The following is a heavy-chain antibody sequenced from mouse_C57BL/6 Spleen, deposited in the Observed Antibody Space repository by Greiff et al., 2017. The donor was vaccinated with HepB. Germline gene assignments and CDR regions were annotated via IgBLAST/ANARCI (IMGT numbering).Heavy chain of an antibody. CDR3: ARGRDGYYFAY. J-gene: IGHJ3*01. CDR1: GYTFTSYW. Sequence: QVQLQQSGAELVRPGSSVKLSCKASGYTFTSYWMHWVKQRPIQGLEWIGNIDPSDSETHYNQKFKDKATLTVDKSSSTAYMQLSSLTSEDSAVYYCARGRDGYYFAYWGQGTLVTVSA. D-gene: IGHD2-3*01. V-gene: IGHV1-52*01. CDR2: IDPSDSET.